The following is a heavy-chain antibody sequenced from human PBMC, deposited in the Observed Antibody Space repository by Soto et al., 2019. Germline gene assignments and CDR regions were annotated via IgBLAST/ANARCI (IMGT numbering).Heavy chain of an antibody. CDR3: ARQVGTTVYYYYGIDV. J-gene: IGHJ6*02. CDR2: IYYTGST. V-gene: IGHV4-59*01. CDR1: GASISNYY. D-gene: IGHD1-26*01. Sequence: AKSLTKAASGASISNYYCCWIREPPGKGLEFVGYIYYTGSTNYTPSLKGRVTISVDTSKNQFSLKLSSMTAADTAVYYCARQVGTTVYYYYGIDVWGQEPTVT.